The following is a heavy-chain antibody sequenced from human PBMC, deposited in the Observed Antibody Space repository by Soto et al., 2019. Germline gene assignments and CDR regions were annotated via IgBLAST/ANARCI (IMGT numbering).Heavy chain of an antibody. CDR1: GYTFTSDD. V-gene: IGHV1-8*01. Sequence: ASVNVSCKASGYTFTSDDINWVRQATGQGLEWMGWMNPNSGNTGYAQKFQGRVTMTRNTSISTAYMELSSLRSEDTAVYYCATDPDPSNDYYFGMDVWGQGTTVTVSS. CDR2: MNPNSGNT. CDR3: ATDPDPSNDYYFGMDV. J-gene: IGHJ6*02.